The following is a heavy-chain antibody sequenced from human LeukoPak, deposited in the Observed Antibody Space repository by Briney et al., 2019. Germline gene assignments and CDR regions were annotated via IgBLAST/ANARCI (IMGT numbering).Heavy chain of an antibody. CDR1: GFSFSRYA. J-gene: IGHJ4*02. V-gene: IGHV3-30*04. CDR3: AKDPSSWGSYRYNYFDY. D-gene: IGHD3-16*02. Sequence: GGSLRLSCVDSGFSFSRYAMHWVRQAPGKGLEWVAVISYDGSNKYYADSVKGRFTISRDNSKNTLYLQMNSLRAEDTAVYYCAKDPSSWGSYRYNYFDYWGQGTLVTVSS. CDR2: ISYDGSNK.